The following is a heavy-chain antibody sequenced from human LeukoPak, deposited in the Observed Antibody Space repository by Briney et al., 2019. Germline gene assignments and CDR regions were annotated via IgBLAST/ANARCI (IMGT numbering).Heavy chain of an antibody. CDR1: GYTFTGYY. D-gene: IGHD3-10*01. Sequence: GASVKVSCKASGYTFTGYYMHWVRQAPGQGLEWMGWINPNSGGTNYAQKFQGRVTMTTDTSTSTAYMELGSLRSDDTAVYYCARVTMVRGVIFKPRWQHPDAFDIWGQGTMVTVSS. CDR2: INPNSGGT. J-gene: IGHJ3*02. CDR3: ARVTMVRGVIFKPRWQHPDAFDI. V-gene: IGHV1-2*02.